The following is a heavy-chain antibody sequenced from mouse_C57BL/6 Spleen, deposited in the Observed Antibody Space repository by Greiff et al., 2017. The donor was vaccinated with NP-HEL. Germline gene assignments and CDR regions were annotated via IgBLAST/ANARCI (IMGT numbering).Heavy chain of an antibody. CDR3: ASRGSGKAMDY. D-gene: IGHD1-1*02. CDR2: IWGVGST. J-gene: IGHJ4*01. CDR1: GFSLTSYG. V-gene: IGHV2-6*01. Sequence: QVQLQQSGPGLVAPSQSLSITCTVSGFSLTSYGVDWVRQSPGKGLEWLGVIWGVGSTNYNSALKSRLSISKDNSKSQVFLKMNSLQTDDTAMYYCASRGSGKAMDYWGQGTSVTVSS.